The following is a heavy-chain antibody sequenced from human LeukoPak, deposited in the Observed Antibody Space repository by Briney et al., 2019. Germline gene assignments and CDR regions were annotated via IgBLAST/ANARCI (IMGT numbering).Heavy chain of an antibody. J-gene: IGHJ4*02. CDR1: GYTFTGYY. V-gene: IGHV1-2*02. Sequence: ASVKVSCKASGYTFTGYYIHWVRQAPGQGLEWMGWINPNSGGTNYAQKFQGRVTMTRDTSISTAYMELSRLRSDDTAVYYCARAYCGGGSCLPFDYWGQGTLVTVSS. CDR3: ARAYCGGGSCLPFDY. D-gene: IGHD2-15*01. CDR2: INPNSGGT.